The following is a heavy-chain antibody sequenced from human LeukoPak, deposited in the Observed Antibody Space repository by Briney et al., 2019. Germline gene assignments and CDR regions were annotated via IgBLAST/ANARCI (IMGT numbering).Heavy chain of an antibody. Sequence: KPSETLSLTCTVSGGSISSYYWSWIRQPPGKGLEWIGYIYYSGSTDYNPSLKSRVTISVDTSKNQFSLKLNSVTAADTAVYNCARGGVAYIDHWGQGTLVTVSS. CDR3: ARGGVAYIDH. CDR2: IYYSGST. CDR1: GGSISSYY. D-gene: IGHD2-8*01. J-gene: IGHJ4*02. V-gene: IGHV4-59*01.